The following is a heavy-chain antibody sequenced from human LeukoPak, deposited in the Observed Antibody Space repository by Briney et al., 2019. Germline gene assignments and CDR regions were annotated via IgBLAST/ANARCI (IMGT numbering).Heavy chain of an antibody. CDR1: GFTFSSYG. V-gene: IGHV3-30*18. CDR3: AKSRGGYYGLHY. Sequence: PGGSLRLSCAASGFTFSSYGMHWVRQAPGKGLEWVAVISYDGSNKYYADSVKGRFTISRDNSKNTLYLQMNSLRAEDTAVYYCAKSRGGYYGLHYWGQGTLVTVSS. D-gene: IGHD3-3*01. J-gene: IGHJ4*02. CDR2: ISYDGSNK.